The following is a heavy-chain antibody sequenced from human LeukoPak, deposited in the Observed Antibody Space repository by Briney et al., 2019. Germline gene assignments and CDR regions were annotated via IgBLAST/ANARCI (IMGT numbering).Heavy chain of an antibody. CDR3: ARGIVAAAYLDY. J-gene: IGHJ4*02. V-gene: IGHV3-30-3*01. Sequence: GGSLRLSCAASGFTFSSYAMHWVRQAPGKGLEWVAVISYDGSNKYYADSVKGRFTISRDNSKNTLYLQMNSLRAEDTAVYYCARGIVAAAYLDYWGQGTLVTVSS. CDR2: ISYDGSNK. D-gene: IGHD6-13*01. CDR1: GFTFSSYA.